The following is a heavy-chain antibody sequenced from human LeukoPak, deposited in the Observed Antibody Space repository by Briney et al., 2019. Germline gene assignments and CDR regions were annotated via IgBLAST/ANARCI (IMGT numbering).Heavy chain of an antibody. V-gene: IGHV1-46*01. CDR1: GYTFTSYY. CDR3: AGDLSITMVRGADWFDP. D-gene: IGHD3-10*01. Sequence: ASVKVSCKASGYTFTSYYMHWVRQAPGQGLEWMGIINPSGGSTSYAQKFQGRVTMTRDTSTSTVYMELSSLRSEDTAVYYCAGDLSITMVRGADWFDPWGQGTLVTVSS. J-gene: IGHJ5*02. CDR2: INPSGGST.